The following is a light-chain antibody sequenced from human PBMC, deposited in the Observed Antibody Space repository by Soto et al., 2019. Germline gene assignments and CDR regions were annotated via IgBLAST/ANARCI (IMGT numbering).Light chain of an antibody. J-gene: IGLJ1*01. CDR3: SSCAGSSNV. V-gene: IGLV2-8*01. Sequence: QSVLTQPPSASGSPGQSVAISCTGTSSDVGGYNYVSWYQQHPGKAPKLMIYEVNKRPSGVPDRFSGSKSGNTASLTVSGLHAEDEADYCCSSCAGSSNVFGTGTKVTVL. CDR2: EVN. CDR1: SSDVGGYNY.